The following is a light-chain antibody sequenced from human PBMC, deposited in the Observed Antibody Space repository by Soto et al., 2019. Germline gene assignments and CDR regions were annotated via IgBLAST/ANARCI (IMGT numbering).Light chain of an antibody. Sequence: EIVLTQSPGTLSLSPGERATLSCRASQFVNNNYLAWYQQRPGQAPRPLIYSPSRRVAGIPVRFSGSGSGTDFTLTISRLEPEDFAVYHCHQYGSSRLTFGGGTKIEIK. J-gene: IGKJ4*01. V-gene: IGKV3-20*01. CDR3: HQYGSSRLT. CDR1: QFVNNNY. CDR2: SPS.